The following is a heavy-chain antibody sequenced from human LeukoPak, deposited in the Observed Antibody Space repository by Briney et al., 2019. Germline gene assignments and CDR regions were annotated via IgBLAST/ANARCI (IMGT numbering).Heavy chain of an antibody. CDR3: AVSNGGYGP. J-gene: IGHJ5*02. CDR1: AFNFTAYW. V-gene: IGHV3-74*01. D-gene: IGHD5-12*01. CDR2: INSDGTTT. Sequence: GVSLRLSCASSAFNFTAYWMHWVRQDPRQGLLWVARINSDGTTTNYADSVKGRFTISRDNAKNTLFLQMNSLRAEDTAVYFCAVSNGGYGPWGQGALVTVSS.